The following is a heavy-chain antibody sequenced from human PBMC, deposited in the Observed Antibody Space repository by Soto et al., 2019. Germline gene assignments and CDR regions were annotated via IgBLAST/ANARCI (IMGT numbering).Heavy chain of an antibody. V-gene: IGHV1-69*02. CDR2: IIPIIGII. D-gene: IGHD3-22*01. CDR1: GGTFSTYT. J-gene: IGHJ5*02. Sequence: SVKVSCKASGGTFSTYTITWVRQAPGQGLEWMGRIIPIIGIINYAQKFQGRVTITADKFTGTAYMELTRLRSDDTAVYYCAGGAHSHYNDSRASYYPWGQGTPVTVSS. CDR3: AGGAHSHYNDSRASYYP.